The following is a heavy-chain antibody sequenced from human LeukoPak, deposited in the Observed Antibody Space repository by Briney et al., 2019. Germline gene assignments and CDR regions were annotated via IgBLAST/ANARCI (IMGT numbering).Heavy chain of an antibody. Sequence: GGSLRLSCAASGFTFSSYGMHWVRQAPGKGLEWVAFIRSDGSNKYYADSVKGRFIISRDNSKNTLYLQMNRLRAEDTALYYCAKDDRTGHFDYWGQGTLVTVSS. D-gene: IGHD1-14*01. CDR2: IRSDGSNK. V-gene: IGHV3-30*02. J-gene: IGHJ4*02. CDR1: GFTFSSYG. CDR3: AKDDRTGHFDY.